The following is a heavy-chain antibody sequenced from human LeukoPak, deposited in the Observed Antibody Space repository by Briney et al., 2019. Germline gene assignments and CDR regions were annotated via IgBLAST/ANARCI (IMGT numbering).Heavy chain of an antibody. CDR1: GFTFRNYY. CDR3: TAYDPSDYYGMDV. D-gene: IGHD5-12*01. Sequence: SLRLSCAASGFTFRNYYINWIRQAPGKGLEWVGFIRSKAYGGTTEFAASVKGRFIISRDDSKSIAYLQMNSLKTEDTAVYYCTAYDPSDYYGMDVWGQGTTVTVS. V-gene: IGHV3-49*03. J-gene: IGHJ6*02. CDR2: IRSKAYGGTT.